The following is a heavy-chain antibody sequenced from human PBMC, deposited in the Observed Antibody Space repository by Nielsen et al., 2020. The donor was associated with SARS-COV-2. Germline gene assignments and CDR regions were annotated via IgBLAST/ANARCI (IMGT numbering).Heavy chain of an antibody. D-gene: IGHD1-1*01. V-gene: IGHV4-34*11. CDR1: GGSFSGYY. CDR3: AAYSAERDRLFDY. J-gene: IGHJ4*02. Sequence: SETLSLTCAVYGGSFSGYYWSWIRQPPGKGLEWIGYIYYSGSTNYNPSLKSRVTISVDTSKNQFSLKLSSVTAADTAVYYCAAYSAERDRLFDYWGQGTLVTVSS. CDR2: IYYSGST.